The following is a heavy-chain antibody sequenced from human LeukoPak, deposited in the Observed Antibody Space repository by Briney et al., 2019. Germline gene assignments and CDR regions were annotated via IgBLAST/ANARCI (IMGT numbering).Heavy chain of an antibody. V-gene: IGHV3-48*03. D-gene: IGHD4-23*01. CDR1: GFTFSTYE. Sequence: PGGSLRLSCAASGFTFSTYEMNWVRQGPGKGLEWVSYISSSGSTIYYADSVKSRFTISRDNAKNSLYLQMNSLRAEDTAVYYCARDRWAIDYWGQGTLVTVSS. CDR3: ARDRWAIDY. J-gene: IGHJ4*02. CDR2: ISSSGSTI.